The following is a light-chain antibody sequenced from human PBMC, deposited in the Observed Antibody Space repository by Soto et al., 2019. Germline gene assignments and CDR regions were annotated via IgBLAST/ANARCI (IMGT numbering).Light chain of an antibody. J-gene: IGKJ4*01. CDR2: DAF. V-gene: IGKV3-15*01. CDR3: QQYNNWPPLT. Sequence: EVVMTQSPATLSVSPGERATLSCRASQSVGSKLAWYQQKPGQAPRLLIFDAFTRATGIPARFSGSGSGTEFTLFISSLQSEDFAAYYCQQYNNWPPLTFGGGTKVDIK. CDR1: QSVGSK.